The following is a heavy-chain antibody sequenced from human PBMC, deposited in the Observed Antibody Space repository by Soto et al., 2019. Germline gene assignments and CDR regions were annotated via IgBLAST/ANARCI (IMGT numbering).Heavy chain of an antibody. CDR2: VYWDDDK. Sequence: QITLKESGPTLVKPTQTLTLTCTFSGFSLSTSGVGVGWIRQPPGKALEWLALVYWDDDKRYSPSLKSRLTITKDTSKNQVVLTMTNMDPVDTATYYCAHGYFDWLSSYYFDYWGQGTLVTVSS. J-gene: IGHJ4*02. CDR3: AHGYFDWLSSYYFDY. CDR1: GFSLSTSGVG. V-gene: IGHV2-5*02. D-gene: IGHD3-9*01.